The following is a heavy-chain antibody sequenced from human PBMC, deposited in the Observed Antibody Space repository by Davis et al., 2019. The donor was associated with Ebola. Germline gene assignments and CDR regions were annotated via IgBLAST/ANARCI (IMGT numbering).Heavy chain of an antibody. D-gene: IGHD1-1*01. Sequence: GGSLRLSCAASGFTFSSYEMNWVRQAPGKGLEWVSYISSSGSTIYYADSVKGRFTISRDNAEKSLYLQMNSLRVEDTAVYYCARWRNSTGRFDCWGQGTPVTVFS. V-gene: IGHV3-48*03. J-gene: IGHJ4*02. CDR3: ARWRNSTGRFDC. CDR2: ISSSGSTI. CDR1: GFTFSSYE.